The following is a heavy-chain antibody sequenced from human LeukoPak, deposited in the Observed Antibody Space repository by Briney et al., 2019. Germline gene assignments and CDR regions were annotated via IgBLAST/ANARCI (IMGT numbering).Heavy chain of an antibody. V-gene: IGHV4-31*03. Sequence: SETLSLTCTVSGGSISSGGYYWSWIRQHPGKGLEWIGYIYYSGSTYYNPSLKSRVTISVDTSKNQFSLELSSVTAADTAVYYCARVGCSSTSCYFGFDPWGQGTLVTVSS. CDR3: ARVGCSSTSCYFGFDP. D-gene: IGHD2-2*01. CDR2: IYYSGST. J-gene: IGHJ5*02. CDR1: GGSISSGGYY.